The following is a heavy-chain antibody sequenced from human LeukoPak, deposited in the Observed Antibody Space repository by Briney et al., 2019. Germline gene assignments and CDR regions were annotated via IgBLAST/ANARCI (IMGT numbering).Heavy chain of an antibody. CDR2: INQDGSDK. Sequence: GGSLRLSCAASGFRFNTFWMSWVRQAPGKGLEWVANINQDGSDKYYVDSVKGRFTISRDNTKNSLFLQMNSLRAEDTAVYYCARDRMGAIMYFDVWGRGTLVTVSS. V-gene: IGHV3-7*03. CDR3: ARDRMGAIMYFDV. J-gene: IGHJ2*01. CDR1: GFRFNTFW. D-gene: IGHD3-10*01.